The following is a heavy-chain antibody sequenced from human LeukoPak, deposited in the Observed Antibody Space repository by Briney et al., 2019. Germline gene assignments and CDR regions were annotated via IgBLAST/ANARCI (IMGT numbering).Heavy chain of an antibody. D-gene: IGHD3-10*01. CDR1: GYSFSSYW. CDR2: IDPSDSYT. CDR3: ARHTISDY. J-gene: IGHJ4*02. Sequence: ESLKISCKGPGYSFSSYWINWVRQMPGKGLEWMGRIDPSDSYTNYNPSFQGHVTISADKSISTAYLQWSSLMASDTAMYYCARHTISDYWGQGTQVTVSS. V-gene: IGHV5-10-1*01.